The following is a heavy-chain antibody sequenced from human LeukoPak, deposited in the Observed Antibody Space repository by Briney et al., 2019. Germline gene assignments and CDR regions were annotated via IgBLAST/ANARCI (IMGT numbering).Heavy chain of an antibody. V-gene: IGHV3-21*01. Sequence: GGSLRLSCAASGFTFSSYSMNWVRQAPGKGLEWVSSISSSSSYIYHADSVKGRFTISRDNAKNSLYLQMNSLRAEDTAVYYCARDPRHMDVWGKGTTVTVSS. CDR2: ISSSSSYI. CDR1: GFTFSSYS. J-gene: IGHJ6*03. CDR3: ARDPRHMDV.